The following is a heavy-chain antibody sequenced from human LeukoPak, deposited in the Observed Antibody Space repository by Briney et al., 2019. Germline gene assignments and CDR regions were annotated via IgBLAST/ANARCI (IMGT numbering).Heavy chain of an antibody. CDR2: INPNSGGT. CDR3: AKEGGDFSDYYYMDV. D-gene: IGHD3-16*02. Sequence: ASVKVSCKASGYTFTGYYMHWVRQAPGQGLEWMGWINPNSGGTNYAQKFQGRVTMTRDTSISTAYMELSRLRSDDTAVYYCAKEGGDFSDYYYMDVWGKGTTVTVSS. V-gene: IGHV1-2*02. J-gene: IGHJ6*03. CDR1: GYTFTGYY.